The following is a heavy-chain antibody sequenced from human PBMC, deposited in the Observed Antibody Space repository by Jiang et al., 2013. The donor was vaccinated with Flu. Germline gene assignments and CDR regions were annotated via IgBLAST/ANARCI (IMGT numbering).Heavy chain of an antibody. J-gene: IGHJ6*02. CDR2: ISYYGNNK. CDR1: GFTFSTYG. D-gene: IGHD4-17*01. V-gene: IGHV3-30*03. CDR3: ARDDTVTNRYYYGMDV. Sequence: VQLVESGGGVVQPGRSLRLSCAASGFTFSTYGMHWVRQAPGKGLEWVAAISYYGNNKYYGDSVKGRFTISRDNPKNTLYLQMNSLRAEDTAMYYCARDDTVTNRYYYGMDVWGQGPRSPSP.